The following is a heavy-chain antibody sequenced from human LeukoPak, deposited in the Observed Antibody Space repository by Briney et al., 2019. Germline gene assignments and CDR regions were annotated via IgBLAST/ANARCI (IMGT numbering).Heavy chain of an antibody. V-gene: IGHV3-7*01. D-gene: IGHD3-22*01. CDR2: IKQDGSEK. CDR3: ARHERWLRNWFDP. J-gene: IGHJ5*02. CDR1: GFTFSSYW. Sequence: GGSLRLSCAASGFTFSSYWMNWVRQAPGKGLEWVANIKQDGSEKYYVDSVKGRFTISRDNAKNSLYLQMNSLRGEDTAVYYCARHERWLRNWFDPWGQGTLVTVSS.